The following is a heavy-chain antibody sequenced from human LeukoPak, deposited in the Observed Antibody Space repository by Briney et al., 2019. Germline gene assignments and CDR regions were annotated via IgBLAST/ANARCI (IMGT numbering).Heavy chain of an antibody. CDR2: IYSGGST. CDR3: ARAGYSGYDRPPFDY. V-gene: IGHV3-66*01. J-gene: IGHJ4*02. D-gene: IGHD5-12*01. CDR1: GFTVSSNY. Sequence: GSLRLSCAASGFTVSSNYMSWVRQAPGKGLEWVSVIYSGGSTYYADSVKGRLTISRDNSKSTLYLQMNSLRAEDTAVYYCARAGYSGYDRPPFDYWGQGTLVTVSS.